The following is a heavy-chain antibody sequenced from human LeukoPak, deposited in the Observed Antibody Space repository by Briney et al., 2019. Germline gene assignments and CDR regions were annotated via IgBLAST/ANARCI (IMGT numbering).Heavy chain of an antibody. J-gene: IGHJ3*02. Sequence: SETLSLTCTVSGGSISSSSNYWGWIRQPPGKGPVWIGNIYYSGSTYYNPSLKSRVTISVVTSKNQFSLNLISVTAADTAVYYCARRHCSSTNCYGDAFDIWGQGTMVTVSS. CDR2: IYYSGST. V-gene: IGHV4-39*01. CDR1: GGSISSSSNY. CDR3: ARRHCSSTNCYGDAFDI. D-gene: IGHD2-2*01.